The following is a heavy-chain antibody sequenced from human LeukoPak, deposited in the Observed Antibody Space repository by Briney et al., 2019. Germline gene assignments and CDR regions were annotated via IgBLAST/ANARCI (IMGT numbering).Heavy chain of an antibody. D-gene: IGHD6-13*01. CDR1: GYTFIGYY. V-gene: IGHV1-2*02. CDR3: ARVAAAGTPMGAFDI. J-gene: IGHJ3*02. Sequence: EASVKVSCKASGYTFIGYYMHWVRQAPGQGLEWMGWINPNSGGTNYAQKFQGRVTMTRDTSISTAYMELSRLRSDDTAVYYCARVAAAGTPMGAFDIWGQGTMVTVSS. CDR2: INPNSGGT.